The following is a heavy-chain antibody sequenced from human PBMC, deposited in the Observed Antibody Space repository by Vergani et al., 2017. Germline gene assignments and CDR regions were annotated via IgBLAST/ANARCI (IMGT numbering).Heavy chain of an antibody. CDR2: IIPILGIA. Sequence: QVQLVQSGAEVKRPGSSVKVSCKASGGTFSSYTISWVRQAPGQGLEWMGRIIPILGIANYAQKFQGRVTITADKSTSTAYMELSSLRSEDTDVYYCARDPYCSGGSCYSSWFDPWGQGTLVTVSS. V-gene: IGHV1-69*04. CDR3: ARDPYCSGGSCYSSWFDP. J-gene: IGHJ5*02. CDR1: GGTFSSYT. D-gene: IGHD2-15*01.